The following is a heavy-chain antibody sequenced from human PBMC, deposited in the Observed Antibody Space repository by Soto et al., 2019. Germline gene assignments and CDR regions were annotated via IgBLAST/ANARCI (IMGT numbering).Heavy chain of an antibody. CDR1: VESINSSHG. CDR2: ISHSGST. CDR3: AARHFWSGTWSDTRLQY. J-gene: IGHJ4*02. Sequence: PWETLSLTCAFSVESINSSHGWNWVREPPGKGLEWIGQISHSGSTNYNPSLTSRVTISVDKSKNHFSLKLTSVTAADTAVYYCAARHFWSGTWSDTRLQYWGQGARVIVS. D-gene: IGHD3-3*02. V-gene: IGHV4-4*02.